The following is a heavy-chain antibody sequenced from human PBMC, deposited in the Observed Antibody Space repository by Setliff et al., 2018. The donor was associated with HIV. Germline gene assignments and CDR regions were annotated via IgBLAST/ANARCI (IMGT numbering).Heavy chain of an antibody. V-gene: IGHV4-38-2*01. Sequence: PSETLSLTCGVSGYSLTSGYYWGWIRQPPGKGLEWIGSIHDSGRTYYNPSLKSRVSISADMSKNHFSLNLSSVTAADTAVYYCCRSMTTVLEDAFDIWGQGAMVTVSS. J-gene: IGHJ3*02. CDR1: GYSLTSGYY. D-gene: IGHD4-17*01. CDR3: CRSMTTVLEDAFDI. CDR2: IHDSGRT.